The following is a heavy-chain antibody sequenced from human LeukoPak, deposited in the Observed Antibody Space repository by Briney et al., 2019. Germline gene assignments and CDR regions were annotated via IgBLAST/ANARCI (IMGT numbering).Heavy chain of an antibody. Sequence: GGSLRLSCAASGFTVSSNYMSWVRQAPGEGLEWVSVIYSGGSTYYADSVKGRFTISRDNSKNTLYLQMNSLRPEDTAVYYCARVGYSSSWYRQWGQGTLVTVSS. J-gene: IGHJ4*02. CDR3: ARVGYSSSWYRQ. CDR2: IYSGGST. CDR1: GFTVSSNY. V-gene: IGHV3-66*01. D-gene: IGHD6-13*01.